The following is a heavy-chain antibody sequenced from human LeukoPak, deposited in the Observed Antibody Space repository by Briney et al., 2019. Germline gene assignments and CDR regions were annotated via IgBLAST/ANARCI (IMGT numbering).Heavy chain of an antibody. Sequence: ASVKVSCKASGYTFTGYYMHWVRQAPGQGLEWMGWINPNSGDTNYAQRFQGRVTMTTDTSTSTAYMDLRSLRSDDTAVYYCARDPRTEDGYNLRGFDYWGQGTLVTVSS. V-gene: IGHV1-2*02. CDR1: GYTFTGYY. D-gene: IGHD5-24*01. CDR3: ARDPRTEDGYNLRGFDY. CDR2: INPNSGDT. J-gene: IGHJ4*02.